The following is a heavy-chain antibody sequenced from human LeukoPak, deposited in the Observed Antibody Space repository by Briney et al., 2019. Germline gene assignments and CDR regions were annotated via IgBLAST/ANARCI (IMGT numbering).Heavy chain of an antibody. D-gene: IGHD4-17*01. CDR3: ARPSVTTGVDAFDF. J-gene: IGHJ3*01. CDR2: INQDESEQ. V-gene: IGHV3-7*01. CDR1: GFTFSSYW. Sequence: GGSLRLSCAASGFTFSSYWMSWVRQAPGKGLEWVANINQDESEQYYVDSVKGRFTISRDNAKDSLYLQMNSLRPEDTALYYCARPSVTTGVDAFDFWGQGTMVIVSS.